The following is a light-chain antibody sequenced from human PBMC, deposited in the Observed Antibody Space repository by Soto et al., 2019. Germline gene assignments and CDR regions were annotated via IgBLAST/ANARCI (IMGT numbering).Light chain of an antibody. CDR3: QQYDSYWT. V-gene: IGKV1-5*03. CDR2: KAS. Sequence: DIQMTQSPSTLSASVGDRVTITCRASQSVRSWLAWYQQKPGKAPNLLIYKASSLESGVPSRFSGSGSETEFTLTITSLQPDDFATYYCQQYDSYWTFGQGTKVDIK. CDR1: QSVRSW. J-gene: IGKJ1*01.